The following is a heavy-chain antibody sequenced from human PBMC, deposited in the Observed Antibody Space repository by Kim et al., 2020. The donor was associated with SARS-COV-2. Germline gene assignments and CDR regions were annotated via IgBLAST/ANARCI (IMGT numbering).Heavy chain of an antibody. D-gene: IGHD6-19*01. Sequence: SQTLSLTCAISGDSVSSNIAAWNWIRLSPSRGLEWLGRTYYRSKWYNDYAVSVQSRINVNPDTSKNQVSLHLNSVTPEDMAVYYCAREVAGTGAFDIWGQGTMVTVSS. CDR1: GDSVSSNIAA. CDR2: TYYRSKWYN. CDR3: AREVAGTGAFDI. J-gene: IGHJ3*02. V-gene: IGHV6-1*01.